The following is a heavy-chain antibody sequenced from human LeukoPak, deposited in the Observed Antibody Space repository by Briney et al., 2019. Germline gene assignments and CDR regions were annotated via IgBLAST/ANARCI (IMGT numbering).Heavy chain of an antibody. J-gene: IGHJ4*02. Sequence: SVKVSCKASGGTFSSYAISWVRQAPGQGLEWMGRIIPILGIANYAQKFQGRVTITADKSTSTAYMELSSLRSEDTAVYYCARGDDYGDSPERYWGQGTLVTVSS. CDR1: GGTFSSYA. V-gene: IGHV1-69*04. D-gene: IGHD4-17*01. CDR2: IIPILGIA. CDR3: ARGDDYGDSPERY.